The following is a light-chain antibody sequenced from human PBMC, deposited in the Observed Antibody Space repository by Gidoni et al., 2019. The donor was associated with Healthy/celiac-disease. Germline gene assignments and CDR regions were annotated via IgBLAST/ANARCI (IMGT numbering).Light chain of an antibody. CDR3: QQYGSSPGWT. V-gene: IGKV3-20*01. J-gene: IGKJ1*01. CDR1: QSVSSSY. CDR2: GAS. Sequence: EIVLTQSPGTLSLSPGERATLSCRASQSVSSSYLAWYQQKPGQAPRLLIYGASSRATGIPDRFSGSGSGTDFTLTISRLEPEDFAVYYCQQYGSSPGWTLXQXTKVXIK.